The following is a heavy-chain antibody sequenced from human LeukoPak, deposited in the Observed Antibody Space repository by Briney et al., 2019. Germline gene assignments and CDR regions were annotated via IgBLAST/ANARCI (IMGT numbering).Heavy chain of an antibody. D-gene: IGHD4/OR15-4a*01. CDR1: GFTVSSNS. J-gene: IGHJ4*02. CDR3: ARRAGAYSHPYDY. CDR2: IYSDNT. Sequence: PGGSLRLSCTVSGFTVSSNSMSWVRQASGKGLEWVSFIYSDNTHYSDSVKGRFTISRDNSKNTLYLQMNSLIAEDTAVYYCARRAGAYSHPYDYWGQGTPVTVSS. V-gene: IGHV3-53*01.